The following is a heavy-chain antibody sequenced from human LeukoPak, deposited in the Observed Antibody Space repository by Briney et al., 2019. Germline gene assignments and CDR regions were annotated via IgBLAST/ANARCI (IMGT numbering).Heavy chain of an antibody. CDR3: AKDGRAWKYDSSGYLGGYYYYYMDV. Sequence: GGSLRLSCAASGFIFSGYWMTWVRQAPGKGLQWVAFIRYDGSNKYYADSVKGRFTISRDNSKNTLYLQMNSLRAEDTAVYYCAKDGRAWKYDSSGYLGGYYYYYMDVWGKGTTVTISS. J-gene: IGHJ6*03. D-gene: IGHD3-22*01. V-gene: IGHV3-30*02. CDR2: IRYDGSNK. CDR1: GFIFSGYW.